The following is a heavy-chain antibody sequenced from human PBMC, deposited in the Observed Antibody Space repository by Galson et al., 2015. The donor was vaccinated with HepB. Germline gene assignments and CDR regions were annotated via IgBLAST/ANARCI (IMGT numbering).Heavy chain of an antibody. CDR2: VNPNSGNT. CDR3: ARGRPYYYDSSGYSCWFDP. Sequence: SVKVSCKASGHTFTSYDINWVRQATGRGLEWMGWVNPNSGNTGYAQKFQGRVTMTRNTSISTAYMELSSLRSEDTAVYYCARGRPYYYDSSGYSCWFDPWGQGTLVTVSS. J-gene: IGHJ5*02. CDR1: GHTFTSYD. D-gene: IGHD3-22*01. V-gene: IGHV1-8*01.